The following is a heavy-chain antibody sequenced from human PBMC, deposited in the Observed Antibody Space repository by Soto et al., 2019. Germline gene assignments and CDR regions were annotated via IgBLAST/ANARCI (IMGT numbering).Heavy chain of an antibody. V-gene: IGHV3-33*01. CDR3: ARDGDTPSHYGNLDNW. D-gene: IGHD2-21*02. CDR2: IWSNGSKE. Sequence: PVLLLRLSWVAAGFIFRHYGRRWVSQTPGKGLEWVAGIWSNGSKELYADSVKGRFTNSRDDSKNTVFLQMNSLRAEDSAMYKCARDGDTPSHYGNLDNW. J-gene: IGHJ5*01. CDR1: GFIFRHYG.